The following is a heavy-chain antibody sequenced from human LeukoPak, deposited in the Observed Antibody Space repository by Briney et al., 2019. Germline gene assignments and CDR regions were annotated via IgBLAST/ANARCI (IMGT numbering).Heavy chain of an antibody. CDR3: ASSSSRYYGMDV. J-gene: IGHJ6*02. D-gene: IGHD6-13*01. CDR2: IYSAGNT. CDR1: GFTVSSNY. Sequence: GGSLRLSCAASGFTVSSNYMSWVRQAPGKGLEWVSVIYSAGNTYYADSVKGRFTISRDNSKNTLYLQMNSLRAEDTAVYYCASSSSRYYGMDVWGQGTTVTVSS. V-gene: IGHV3-66*01.